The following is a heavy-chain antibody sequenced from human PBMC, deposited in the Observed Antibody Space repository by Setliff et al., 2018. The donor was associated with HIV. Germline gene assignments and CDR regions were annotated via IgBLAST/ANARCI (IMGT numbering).Heavy chain of an antibody. V-gene: IGHV3-23*01. D-gene: IGHD5-12*01. Sequence: GGSLRLSCAASGFTFSSYSMNWVRQAPGKGLEWVSAISGSGGSTYYADSVKGRFTIPRDNSKNTLYLQMNSLRAEDTAVYYCAKDPRAAVATICDYWGQGTLVTAPQ. CDR2: ISGSGGST. CDR1: GFTFSSYS. J-gene: IGHJ4*02. CDR3: AKDPRAAVATICDY.